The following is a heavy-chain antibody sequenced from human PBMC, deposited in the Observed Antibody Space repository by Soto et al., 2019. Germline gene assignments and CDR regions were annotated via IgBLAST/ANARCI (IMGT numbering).Heavy chain of an antibody. J-gene: IGHJ4*02. CDR2: IYPGDSDT. CDR1: GYSFTSYW. CDR3: ASHLEILDVDKAMVTAAFFDY. D-gene: IGHD5-18*01. V-gene: IGHV5-51*01. Sequence: GESLTISCKGSGYSFTSYWIGWVRQMPGKGLEWMGIIYPGDSDTRYSPSFQGQVTISADKSISTAYLQWSSLKASDTAMYYCASHLEILDVDKAMVTAAFFDYWGQGTLVTVSS.